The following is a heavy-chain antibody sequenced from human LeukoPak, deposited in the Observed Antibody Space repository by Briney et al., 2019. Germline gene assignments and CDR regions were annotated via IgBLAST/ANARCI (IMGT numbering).Heavy chain of an antibody. V-gene: IGHV3-7*01. J-gene: IGHJ3*02. Sequence: PGGSLRLSCAASGFTFSSYWMSWVRQAPGKGLEWVANIKLDGSEKHYVDSVKGRFTISRDNAKNSLYLQTNSLRAEDTAVYYCAKAQGGYCGGDCQDIWGQGTMVTVSS. D-gene: IGHD2-21*01. CDR2: IKLDGSEK. CDR1: GFTFSSYW. CDR3: AKAQGGYCGGDCQDI.